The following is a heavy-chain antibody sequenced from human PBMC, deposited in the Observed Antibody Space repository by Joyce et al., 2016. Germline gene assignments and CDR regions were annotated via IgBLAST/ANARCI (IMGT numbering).Heavy chain of an antibody. V-gene: IGHV3-48*02. Sequence: EVQLVESGGGLVQPGGSLRLSCAASGFSFNTYSINWVRQAPGKGLEWLSYSSASSGTKYDADSVKGRFTIARDKAKNSVYLQMNSLRDEDTAVYYCARVGRTGYTCDYWGQGTLVTVSS. J-gene: IGHJ4*02. CDR1: GFSFNTYS. D-gene: IGHD5-24*01. CDR2: SSASSGTK. CDR3: ARVGRTGYTCDY.